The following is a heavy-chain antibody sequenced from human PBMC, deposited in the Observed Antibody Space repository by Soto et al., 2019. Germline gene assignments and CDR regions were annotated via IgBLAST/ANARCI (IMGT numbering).Heavy chain of an antibody. CDR3: ATCSGGSCYSGYYHYYYGMDV. Sequence: PSETLSLTCTVSGGSISSSSYYWGWIRQPPGKGLEWVGSIYYSGSTYYNPSLKSRVTISVDTSKNQFSLKLSSVTAADTAVYYCATCSGGSCYSGYYHYYYGMDVWGQGTTVTVSS. V-gene: IGHV4-39*01. CDR2: IYYSGST. CDR1: GGSISSSSYY. J-gene: IGHJ6*02. D-gene: IGHD2-15*01.